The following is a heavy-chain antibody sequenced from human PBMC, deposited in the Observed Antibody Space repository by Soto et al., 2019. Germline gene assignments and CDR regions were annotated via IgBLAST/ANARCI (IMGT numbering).Heavy chain of an antibody. Sequence: QLHLVQSGAVVKKPGASVTVSCSASGYPVTAYYMHWVRQAPGRGLEWMGGINPATGAAKYTQTFQGRVNMDRDPSTSKVLQEPGGPNSEDPALFYCARGGGVGVAGSAAFDMWGQGTLVTVSS. D-gene: IGHD3-3*01. CDR1: GYPVTAYY. CDR2: INPATGAA. CDR3: ARGGGVGVAGSAAFDM. V-gene: IGHV1-2*02. J-gene: IGHJ3*02.